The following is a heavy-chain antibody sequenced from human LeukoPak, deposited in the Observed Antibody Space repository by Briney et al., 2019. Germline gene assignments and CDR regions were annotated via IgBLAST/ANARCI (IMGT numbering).Heavy chain of an antibody. CDR2: IYYSGST. CDR1: GGSISSYY. V-gene: IGHV4-59*01. D-gene: IGHD2-2*01. Sequence: SETLSLTCTVSGGSISSYYWSWIRQPPGKGLEWIGYIYYSGSTNYNPSLKSRVTISVDTSKNQFSLTRSSVTAADTAVYYCAREYCSSTSCYDPWGQGTLVTVSS. CDR3: AREYCSSTSCYDP. J-gene: IGHJ5*02.